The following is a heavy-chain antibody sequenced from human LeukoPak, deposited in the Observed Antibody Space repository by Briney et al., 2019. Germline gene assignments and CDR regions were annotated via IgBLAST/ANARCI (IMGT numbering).Heavy chain of an antibody. Sequence: SETVSLTCTVSGGSISSYYWSWIRQPPGKGLEWIGYIYYNGCTNYNPSLKSRVTISVDTSKNQFSLKLSSVTAADTAVYYCARSTPLYSSGWYPNWFDPWGQGTLVTVSS. V-gene: IGHV4-59*01. D-gene: IGHD6-19*01. J-gene: IGHJ5*02. CDR2: IYYNGCT. CDR1: GGSISSYY. CDR3: ARSTPLYSSGWYPNWFDP.